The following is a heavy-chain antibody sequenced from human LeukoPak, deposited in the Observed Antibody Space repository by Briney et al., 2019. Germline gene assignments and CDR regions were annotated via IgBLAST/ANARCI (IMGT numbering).Heavy chain of an antibody. V-gene: IGHV3-30*02. CDR3: AKDGNWASVS. D-gene: IGHD7-27*01. CDR2: IRHDGTDQ. J-gene: IGHJ5*02. Sequence: GGSLRLSRVGSGFTFSVHWVRQVPGKGLEWLTFIRHDGTDQHYADSVRGRFTISRDNSKNTVYLQMNSLRPEDKALYYCAKDGNWASVSWGQGTLVTVSS. CDR1: GFTFS.